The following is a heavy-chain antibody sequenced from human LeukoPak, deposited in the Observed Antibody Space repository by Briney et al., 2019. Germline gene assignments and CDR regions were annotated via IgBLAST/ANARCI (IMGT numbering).Heavy chain of an antibody. V-gene: IGHV4-34*01. D-gene: IGHD3-10*01. CDR2: INHSGST. CDR1: GGSFSGYY. CDR3: ARDRAEKFPYYYYGLDV. Sequence: SETLSLTCAVYGGSFSGYYWNCIRQPPGKGLEWIGEINHSGSTNYNPSLKSRVTISIDTSKNQFSLKLSSVTAADTAVYYCARDRAEKFPYYYYGLDVWGQGTTVTVSS. J-gene: IGHJ6*02.